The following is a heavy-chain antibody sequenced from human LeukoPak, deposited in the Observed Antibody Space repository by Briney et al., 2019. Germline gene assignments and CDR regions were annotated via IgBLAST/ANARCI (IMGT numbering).Heavy chain of an antibody. J-gene: IGHJ4*02. CDR3: ARDRGGYYFDY. Sequence: GGSLRLSCAASGFTFSSYAMHWVRQAPGKGLEWVAVISYDGSNKYYADSAKGRFTISRDNSKNTLYLQMNSLRAEDTAVYYCARDRGGYYFDYWGQGTLVTVSS. CDR2: ISYDGSNK. D-gene: IGHD3-10*01. CDR1: GFTFSSYA. V-gene: IGHV3-30-3*01.